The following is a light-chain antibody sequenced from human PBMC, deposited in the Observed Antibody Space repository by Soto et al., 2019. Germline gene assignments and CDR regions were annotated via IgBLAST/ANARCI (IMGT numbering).Light chain of an antibody. CDR2: LEGSGAY. CDR3: ETWDRNSWV. Sequence: QPVLTQSSSASASLGSSVRLTCSLSSGHSSYIIAWHQHQPGKAPQYLMKLEGSGAYNKGSGVPDRFSGSSSGADRYLTISNLHFDDEANYYCETWDRNSWVFGGGTKLTVL. V-gene: IGLV4-60*02. J-gene: IGLJ3*02. CDR1: SGHSSYI.